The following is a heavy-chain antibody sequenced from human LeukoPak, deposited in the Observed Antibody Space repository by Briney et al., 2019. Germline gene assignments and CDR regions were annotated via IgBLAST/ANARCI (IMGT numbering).Heavy chain of an antibody. J-gene: IGHJ5*02. CDR2: IIPIFGTA. CDR1: GGTFSSYA. D-gene: IGHD3-3*01. Sequence: GGSVTVSCKASGGTFSSYAISWVRQAPGQGLEWMGSIIPIFGTANYAQTFQGRVTTTTDESTSTAYMELSSLRSEDTAVYYCARSSPMAHYGAVIQDNWFDPWGQGTLVTVSS. CDR3: ARSSPMAHYGAVIQDNWFDP. V-gene: IGHV1-69*05.